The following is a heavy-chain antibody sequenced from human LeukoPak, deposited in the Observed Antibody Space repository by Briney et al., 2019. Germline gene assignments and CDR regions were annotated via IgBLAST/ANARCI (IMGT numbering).Heavy chain of an antibody. CDR1: GYSISSGYY. D-gene: IGHD3-10*01. CDR3: ARVRRMVRGVSAPFLDY. Sequence: SQTLSLTCTVSGYSISSGYYWGWIRQPPGKGLEWIGSIYHSGSTYYNPSLKSRVTISVDTSKNQFSLKLSSVTAADTAVYYCARVRRMVRGVSAPFLDYWGQGTLVTVSS. CDR2: IYHSGST. J-gene: IGHJ4*02. V-gene: IGHV4-38-2*02.